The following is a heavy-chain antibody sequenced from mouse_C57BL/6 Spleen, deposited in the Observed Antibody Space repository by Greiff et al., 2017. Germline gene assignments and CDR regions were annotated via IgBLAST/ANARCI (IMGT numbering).Heavy chain of an antibody. J-gene: IGHJ2*01. CDR3: ARRTVVFDY. V-gene: IGHV1-59*01. CDR1: GYTFTSYW. Sequence: QVQLQQPGAELVRPGTSVKLSCKASGYTFTSYWMHWVKQRPGQGLEWIGVIDPSDSYTNYNPKFQGKATLTVDTSSSTAYMQLSSLTSEDAAVYYCARRTVVFDYWGQGTTLPVAS. CDR2: IDPSDSYT. D-gene: IGHD1-1*01.